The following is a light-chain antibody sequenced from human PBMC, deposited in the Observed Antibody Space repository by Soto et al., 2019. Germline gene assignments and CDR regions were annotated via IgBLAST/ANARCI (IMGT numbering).Light chain of an antibody. CDR1: SSDVGGNDY. J-gene: IGLJ1*01. V-gene: IGLV2-14*01. CDR3: SSYSTTSTLV. Sequence: QSVLTQPASVSGSPGQSVTISCTGASSDVGGNDYVSWYQQHPGKAPKLILYEVNNRPSGVSNHFSGSKSGNTASLIISGLQADDEADYYCSSYSTTSTLVFGSGIKLTVL. CDR2: EVN.